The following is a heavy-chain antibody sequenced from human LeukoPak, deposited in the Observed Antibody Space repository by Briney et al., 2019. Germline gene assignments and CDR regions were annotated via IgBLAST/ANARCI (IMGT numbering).Heavy chain of an antibody. V-gene: IGHV3-7*01. Sequence: GGSLRLSCAASGFTLRNYWLTWVRQAPGKGLEWVANIKTDGSEKYYVDSVKGRFTISRDNAKNSLYLQMNSLRAEDTAMYFCAREWAPTSRSLDHWGQGTLVTVSS. CDR3: AREWAPTSRSLDH. CDR1: GFTLRNYW. J-gene: IGHJ4*02. D-gene: IGHD1-26*01. CDR2: IKTDGSEK.